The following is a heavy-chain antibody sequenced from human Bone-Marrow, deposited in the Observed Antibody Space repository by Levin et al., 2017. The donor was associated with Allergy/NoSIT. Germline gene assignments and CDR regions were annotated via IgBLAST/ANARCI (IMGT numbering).Heavy chain of an antibody. D-gene: IGHD3-3*01. CDR3: ARGLRFLEWLLPRKRRVDWFDP. Sequence: SETLSLTCAVYGGSFSGYYWSWIRQPPGKGLEWIGEINHSGSTNYNPSLKSRVTISVDTSKNQFSLKLSSVTAADTAVYYCARGLRFLEWLLPRKRRVDWFDPWGQGTLVTVSS. J-gene: IGHJ5*02. CDR1: GGSFSGYY. V-gene: IGHV4-34*01. CDR2: INHSGST.